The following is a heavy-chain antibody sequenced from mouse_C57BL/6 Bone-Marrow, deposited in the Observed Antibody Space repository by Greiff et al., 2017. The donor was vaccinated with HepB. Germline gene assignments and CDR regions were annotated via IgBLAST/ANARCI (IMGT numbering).Heavy chain of an antibody. J-gene: IGHJ2*01. CDR2: ISSGGSYT. Sequence: EVQLVESGGDLVKPGGSLKLSCAASGFTFSSYGMSWVRQTPDKRLEWVATISSGGSYTYYPDSVKGRFTISRDNAKTTLYLQMSSLKSEDTAMYYCARHAIYYGYDWGRGTTLTVSS. D-gene: IGHD2-2*01. CDR3: ARHAIYYGYD. V-gene: IGHV5-6*01. CDR1: GFTFSSYG.